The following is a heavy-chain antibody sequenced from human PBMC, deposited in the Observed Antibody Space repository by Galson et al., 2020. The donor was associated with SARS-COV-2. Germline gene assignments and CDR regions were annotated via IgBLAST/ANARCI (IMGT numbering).Heavy chain of an antibody. V-gene: IGHV7-4-1*02. CDR2: INTNTGNP. Sequence: RQDGSVKVSCKASGYTFTSYAMNWVRQAPGQGLKWMGWINTNTGNPTYAQGFTGRFVFSLDTSVSTAYLQISSLKAEDTAVYYCARAQGGTMVTYYYYGMDVWGQGTTVTVSS. CDR1: GYTFTSYA. J-gene: IGHJ6*02. D-gene: IGHD3-10*01. CDR3: ARAQGGTMVTYYYYGMDV.